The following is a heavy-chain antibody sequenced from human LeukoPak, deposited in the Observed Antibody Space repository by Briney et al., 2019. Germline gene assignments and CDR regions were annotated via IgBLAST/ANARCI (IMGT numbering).Heavy chain of an antibody. V-gene: IGHV1-18*01. D-gene: IGHD3-10*01. J-gene: IGHJ3*02. CDR1: GYTFTSYG. Sequence: GASVKVSCKSSGYTFTSYGINWVRQAPGQGLEWMGWINVYNCNTNYSQKLHVSVTMNTDTSRRAAYTELRSLRSGDTAVYYCARDMVRGVISPSDAFDIWGQGTMVTVSS. CDR3: ARDMVRGVISPSDAFDI. CDR2: INVYNCNT.